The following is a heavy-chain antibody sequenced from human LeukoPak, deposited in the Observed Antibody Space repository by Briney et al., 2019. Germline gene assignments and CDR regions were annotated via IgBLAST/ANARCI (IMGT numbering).Heavy chain of an antibody. CDR3: ARQTRQPTPYPFDY. CDR2: IYYSGST. V-gene: IGHV4-39*01. CDR1: GGSIRSSSYY. J-gene: IGHJ4*02. D-gene: IGHD1/OR15-1a*01. Sequence: SETLSLTCTVSGGSIRSSSYYWGWIRQPPGKGLEWIGSIYYSGSTYYNPSLKSRVTMFVDTSKNQFSLKLSSVTAADTAVYYCARQTRQPTPYPFDYWGQGTLVTVSS.